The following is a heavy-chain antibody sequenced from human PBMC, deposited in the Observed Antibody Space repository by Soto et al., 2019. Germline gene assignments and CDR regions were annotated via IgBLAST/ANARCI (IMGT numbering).Heavy chain of an antibody. CDR1: GGSISSGAYY. V-gene: IGHV4-39*07. D-gene: IGHD1-1*01. J-gene: IGHJ4*02. CDR3: ARGPAWERPAIRFFDE. CDR2: INHSGST. Sequence: ETLSLTCTVSGGSISSGAYYWNWIRQPPGKGLDWIGEINHSGSTNYNPSLKSRVTISVDTSKNQFSLKLSSVTAADTAVYYCARGPAWERPAIRFFDECGQGDLVTVSS.